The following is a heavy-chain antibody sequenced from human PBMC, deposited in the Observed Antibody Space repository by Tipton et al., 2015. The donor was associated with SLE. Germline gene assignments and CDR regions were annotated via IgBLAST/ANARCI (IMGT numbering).Heavy chain of an antibody. Sequence: TLSLTCTVSGGSISSGDYYWSWIRQPPGKGLEWIGEINHSGSTNYNPSLKSRVTISVDTSKNQFSLKLSSVTAADTAVYYCAREGSSWFTNWGQGTLVTVSS. V-gene: IGHV4-30-4*01. CDR2: INHSGST. D-gene: IGHD6-13*01. CDR3: AREGSSWFTN. CDR1: GGSISSGDYY. J-gene: IGHJ4*02.